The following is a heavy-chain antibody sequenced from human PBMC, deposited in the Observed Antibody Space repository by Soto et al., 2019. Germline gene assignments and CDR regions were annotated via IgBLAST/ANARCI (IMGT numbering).Heavy chain of an antibody. CDR2: ISPYNYNT. CDR3: ARDLRGNSYYFDY. V-gene: IGHV1-18*04. J-gene: IGHJ4*02. Sequence: QVQLVQSGAEVKKPGASVKVSCKTSGYTFTSYGISWVRQAPGQGLEWMGWISPYNYNTNYAQKLQGRVTMTTDTSTRTAYIELRSLRSDDTAVYYCARDLRGNSYYFDYCGQGTLVTVSS. CDR1: GYTFTSYG. D-gene: IGHD2-21*01.